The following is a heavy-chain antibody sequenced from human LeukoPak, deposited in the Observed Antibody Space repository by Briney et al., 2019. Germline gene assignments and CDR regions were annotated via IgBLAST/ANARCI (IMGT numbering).Heavy chain of an antibody. J-gene: IGHJ4*02. D-gene: IGHD6-13*01. Sequence: GASVKVSCKASGYTFTSYGISWVRQAPGQGLEWMGWISAYNGNTNYAQKLQGRVTMTTDTSTSTAYMELRSLRSDDTAVYYCARGALPYSSSWYSLNYWGQGTLVTVSS. V-gene: IGHV1-18*01. CDR2: ISAYNGNT. CDR3: ARGALPYSSSWYSLNY. CDR1: GYTFTSYG.